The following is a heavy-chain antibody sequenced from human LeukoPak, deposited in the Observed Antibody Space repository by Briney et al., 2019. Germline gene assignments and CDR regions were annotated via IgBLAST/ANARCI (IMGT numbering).Heavy chain of an antibody. CDR1: GGTFSIYA. D-gene: IGHD4-23*01. Sequence: SVKVSFKASGGTFSIYAISWVRQAPGQGLEWMGGIIPIFGTANYAQKFQGRVTITADESTSTAYMELSSLRSEDTAVYYCARADYGGNPFDYWGQGTLVTVSS. V-gene: IGHV1-69*13. CDR2: IIPIFGTA. CDR3: ARADYGGNPFDY. J-gene: IGHJ4*02.